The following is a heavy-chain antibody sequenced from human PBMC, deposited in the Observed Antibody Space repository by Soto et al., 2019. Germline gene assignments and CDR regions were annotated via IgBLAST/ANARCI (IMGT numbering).Heavy chain of an antibody. V-gene: IGHV4-4*07. CDR3: VRDGTQTFRNCSDH. CDR2: IYATGTT. D-gene: IGHD1-1*01. CDR1: GSSLGYFL. J-gene: IGHJ4*02. Sequence: SLSCPSSGSSLGYFLGIWIRRRDGKGLEWIGRIYATGTTDYNPSLKSRVMMSVDTSKKQFSLKLRSVTAADTAVYYCVRDGTQTFRNCSDHLVQG.